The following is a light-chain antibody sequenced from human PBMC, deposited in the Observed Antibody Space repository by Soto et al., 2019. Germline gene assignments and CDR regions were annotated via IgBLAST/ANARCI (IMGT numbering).Light chain of an antibody. CDR2: GAS. J-gene: IGKJ1*01. CDR1: QSVSSSY. CDR3: QHYAASPPGT. V-gene: IGKV3-20*01. Sequence: GLRPWRATVSLSARKSAAHGWSADQSVSSSYLAWYQQKPGQAPRLLIYGASSRATGISDRFSGWGSGTDFTLVISRVEPEDFAVYYCQHYAASPPGTLGQGTKVDIK.